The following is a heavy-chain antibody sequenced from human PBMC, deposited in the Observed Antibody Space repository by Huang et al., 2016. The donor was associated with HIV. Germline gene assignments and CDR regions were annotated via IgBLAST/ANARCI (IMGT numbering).Heavy chain of an antibody. D-gene: IGHD3-22*01. J-gene: IGHJ4*02. CDR2: INSDGSSS. Sequence: EVQLVESGGGLVQPGGSLRLSCAASGFTFSSYWMHWCRQAPGKGLVWVSRINSDGSSSGYADSVKGRFTISRDNAKNTLYLQMNSLRAEDTAVYYCVRDPRIQSWLNYFDYWGQGTLVSVSS. CDR3: VRDPRIQSWLNYFDY. V-gene: IGHV3-74*01. CDR1: GFTFSSYW.